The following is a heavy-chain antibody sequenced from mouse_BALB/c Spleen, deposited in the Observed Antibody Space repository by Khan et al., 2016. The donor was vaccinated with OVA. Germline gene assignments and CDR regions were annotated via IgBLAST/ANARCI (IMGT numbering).Heavy chain of an antibody. D-gene: IGHD1-2*01. V-gene: IGHV1S29*02. CDR1: GYTFTDFN. CDR2: IYPNSGAT. CDR3: ARSGYGSFGF. Sequence: VQLQQSGPELVKPGASVKISCKASGYTFTDFNLDWVKQSHGKRLEWIGYIYPNSGATGYNQKFKTKATLTVDTSSSTAYIELRSLTAEDSAVYYCARSGYGSFGFWGQGTLVTASA. J-gene: IGHJ3*01.